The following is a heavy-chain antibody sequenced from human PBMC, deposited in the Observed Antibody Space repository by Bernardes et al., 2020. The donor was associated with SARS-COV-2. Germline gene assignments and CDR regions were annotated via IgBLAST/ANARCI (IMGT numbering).Heavy chain of an antibody. CDR1: GGSVSSGNYY. J-gene: IGHJ4*02. D-gene: IGHD6-19*01. V-gene: IGHV4-61*01. CDR2: IYYSGST. CDR3: ARGRVAGTGPPYYFDY. Sequence: SETLSLTCTVSGGSVSSGNYYWSWIRQPPGKGLEWSGYIYYSGSTNYNPSLKSRVTISVDTSKNQFSLKLSSVTAADTAVYHCARGRVAGTGPPYYFDYWGQGTLVTVSS.